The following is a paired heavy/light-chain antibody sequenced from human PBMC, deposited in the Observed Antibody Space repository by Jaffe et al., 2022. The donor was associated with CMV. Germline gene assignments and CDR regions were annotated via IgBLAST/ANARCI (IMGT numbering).Heavy chain of an antibody. CDR2: IIPILGIA. Sequence: QVQLVQSGAEVKKPGSSVKVSCKASGGTFSSYAISWVRQAPGQGLEWMGRIIPILGIANYAQKFQGRVTITADKSTSTAYMELSSLRSEDTAVYYCARESSLFPAARPTSFDYWGQGTLVTVSS. J-gene: IGHJ4*02. D-gene: IGHD6-6*01. V-gene: IGHV1-69*09. CDR3: ARESSLFPAARPTSFDY. CDR1: GGTFSSYA.
Light chain of an antibody. CDR2: SNN. V-gene: IGLV1-44*01. CDR1: SSNIGSNT. CDR3: AAWDDSLNGAWV. Sequence: QSVLTQPPSASGTPGQRVTISCSGSSSNIGSNTVNWYQQLPGTAPKLLIYSNNQRPSGVPDRFSGSKSGTSASLAISGLQSEDEADYYCAAWDDSLNGAWVFGGGTKLTVL. J-gene: IGLJ3*02.